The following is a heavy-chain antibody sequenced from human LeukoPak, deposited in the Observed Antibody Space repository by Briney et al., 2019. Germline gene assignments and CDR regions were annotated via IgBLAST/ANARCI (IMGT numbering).Heavy chain of an antibody. CDR3: AREKGKTYYDILTYDY. D-gene: IGHD3-9*01. CDR2: IYYSGST. J-gene: IGHJ4*02. V-gene: IGHV4-59*01. Sequence: SETLSLTCTVSGGSISSYYWSWIRQPPGKGLEWIGYIYYSGSTNYNPSLKSRVTISVDTSKNQFSLKLSSVTAADTAVYYCAREKGKTYYDILTYDYWGQGTLVTVSS. CDR1: GGSISSYY.